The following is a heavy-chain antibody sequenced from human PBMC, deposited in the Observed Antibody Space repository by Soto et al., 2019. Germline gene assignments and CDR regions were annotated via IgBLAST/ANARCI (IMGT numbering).Heavy chain of an antibody. CDR3: ARVVMTTVTASYYHGMDV. D-gene: IGHD4-4*01. CDR1: GFTFSSYG. J-gene: IGHJ6*02. V-gene: IGHV3-33*01. Sequence: GGSLRLSCAASGFTFSSYGMHWVRQAPGKGLEWVAVIWYDGSNKYYADSVKGRFTISRDNSKNTLYLQMNSLRAEDTAVYYCARVVMTTVTASYYHGMDVWGQGTTVTVSS. CDR2: IWYDGSNK.